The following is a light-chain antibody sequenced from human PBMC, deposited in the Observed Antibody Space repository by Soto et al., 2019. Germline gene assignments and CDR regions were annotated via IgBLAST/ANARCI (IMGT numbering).Light chain of an antibody. V-gene: IGLV2-11*01. CDR3: CSYAGSYTYVV. J-gene: IGLJ2*01. CDR2: DVS. CDR1: SSYVAAYNY. Sequence: QSVLTQPRSVSGSPGQSVTISCTGTSSYVAAYNYVSWYQQHPGKAPKLLICDVSRRPSGVPDRFSGSKSGNTASLTISGLQAEDEADYYCCSYAGSYTYVVFGGGTKVTVL.